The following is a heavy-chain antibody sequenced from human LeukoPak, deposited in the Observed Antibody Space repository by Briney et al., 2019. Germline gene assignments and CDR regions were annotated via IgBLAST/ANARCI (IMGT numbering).Heavy chain of an antibody. CDR3: ASSLFSSGRPPSFDY. CDR2: ISAYNGNT. D-gene: IGHD6-19*01. V-gene: IGHV1-18*01. CDR1: GYTFTSYG. J-gene: IGHJ4*02. Sequence: GASVKVSCKASGYTFTSYGISWVRQAPGQGREWMGWISAYNGNTNYAQKLQGRVTMTTDTSTSTAYMELRSLRSDDTAVYYCASSLFSSGRPPSFDYWGQGTLVTVSS.